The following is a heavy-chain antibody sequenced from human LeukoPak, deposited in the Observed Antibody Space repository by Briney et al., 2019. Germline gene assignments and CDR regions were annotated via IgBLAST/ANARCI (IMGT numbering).Heavy chain of an antibody. CDR1: GGSISSYY. Sequence: SETLSLTCTVSGGSISSYYWSWIRQPPGKGLEWIGYIYYSGSTNYNPSLKSRVTISVDTSKNQFSLKLSSVTTADTAVYYCARLSSARGVTLLFDYWGQGTLVTVSS. CDR2: IYYSGST. V-gene: IGHV4-59*08. D-gene: IGHD3-10*01. J-gene: IGHJ4*02. CDR3: ARLSSARGVTLLFDY.